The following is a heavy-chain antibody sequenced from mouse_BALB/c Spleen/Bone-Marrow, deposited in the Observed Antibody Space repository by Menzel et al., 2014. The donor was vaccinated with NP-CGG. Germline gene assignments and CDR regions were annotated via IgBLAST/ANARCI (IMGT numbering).Heavy chain of an antibody. CDR3: ARPPYYYGSSYYWYFDV. V-gene: IGHV1-84*02. Sequence: VQLQQSGPELVKPGASVKISCKASGYTCTDYYINWVKQKPGQGLEWIGWIYPGGGNTKYNEKFKGKATLTVDTSSSTAYMQLSSLTSEDTAVYFCARPPYYYGSSYYWYFDVWGAGTTVTVSS. CDR1: GYTCTDYY. CDR2: IYPGGGNT. D-gene: IGHD1-1*01. J-gene: IGHJ1*01.